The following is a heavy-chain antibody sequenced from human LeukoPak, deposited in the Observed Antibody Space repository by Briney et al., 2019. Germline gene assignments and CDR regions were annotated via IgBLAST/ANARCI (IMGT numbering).Heavy chain of an antibody. CDR3: TRTHLGITIFDS. Sequence: GGSLRLSCAASGFTFSGYYMSWIRQAPGKGLEWLSYISTTGTNIYYVDSVKGRFTISRDNAKNSLYLQMNSLRAEDTAVYYCTRTHLGITIFDSWGQGTLVTVSS. V-gene: IGHV3-11*01. CDR1: GFTFSGYY. CDR2: ISTTGTNI. J-gene: IGHJ4*02. D-gene: IGHD3-3*01.